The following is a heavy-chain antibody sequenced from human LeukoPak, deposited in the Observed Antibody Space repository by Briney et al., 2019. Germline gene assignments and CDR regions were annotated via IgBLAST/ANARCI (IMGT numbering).Heavy chain of an antibody. CDR1: GGSISSGYY. CDR3: ARVRAGGYFDY. CDR2: IYHSGST. D-gene: IGHD4-23*01. J-gene: IGHJ4*02. V-gene: IGHV4-38-2*02. Sequence: SQTLSPTCTVSGGSISSGYYWGWIRQPPGKGLEWIGSIYHSGSTYYNPSLKSRVTISVDTSKNQFSLKLSSVTAADTAVYYCARVRAGGYFDYWGQGTLVTVSS.